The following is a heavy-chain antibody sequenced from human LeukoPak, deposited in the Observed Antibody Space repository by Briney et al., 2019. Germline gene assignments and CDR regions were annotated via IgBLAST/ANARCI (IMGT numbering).Heavy chain of an antibody. Sequence: PSETLSLTCAVYGGSFSGYYWSWIRQPPGKGLEWIGEINHSGSTNYNPSLESRVTISVDTSKNQFSLKLSSVTAADTAVYYCARADYYDSRKHAFDIWGQGTMVTVSS. D-gene: IGHD3-22*01. J-gene: IGHJ3*02. CDR3: ARADYYDSRKHAFDI. CDR1: GGSFSGYY. CDR2: INHSGST. V-gene: IGHV4-34*01.